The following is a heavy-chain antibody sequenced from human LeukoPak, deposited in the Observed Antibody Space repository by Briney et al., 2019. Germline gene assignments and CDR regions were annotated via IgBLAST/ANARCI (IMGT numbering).Heavy chain of an antibody. D-gene: IGHD2-2*01. Sequence: QPGGSLRLSCAASGFTFSKDDFHWVRQAPGKGLEWVAAIGVTGDTYYADSVKGRFTISRDNSKNTLYLQMNSLRAEDTAVYYCAREVSVVVPAAIKGEGPTSPSGAFDIWGQGTMVTVSS. V-gene: IGHV3-13*01. J-gene: IGHJ3*02. CDR2: IGVTGDT. CDR3: AREVSVVVPAAIKGEGPTSPSGAFDI. CDR1: GFTFSKDD.